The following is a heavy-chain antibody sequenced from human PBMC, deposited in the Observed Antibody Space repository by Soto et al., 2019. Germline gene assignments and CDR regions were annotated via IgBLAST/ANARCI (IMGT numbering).Heavy chain of an antibody. CDR1: GGTFSSYA. J-gene: IGHJ6*02. CDR3: ARDRRLYYYGMDV. V-gene: IGHV1-69*13. D-gene: IGHD6-6*01. Sequence: SVKVSCKASGGTFSSYAISWVRQAPGQGLEWMGGIIPIFGTANYAQKFQGRVTITADESTSAAYMELSSLRSEDTAVYYCARDRRLYYYGMDVWGQGTTVTVSS. CDR2: IIPIFGTA.